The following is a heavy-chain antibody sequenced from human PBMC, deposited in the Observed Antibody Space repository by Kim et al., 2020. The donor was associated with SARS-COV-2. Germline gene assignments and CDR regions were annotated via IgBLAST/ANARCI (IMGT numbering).Heavy chain of an antibody. D-gene: IGHD5-18*01. V-gene: IGHV3-7*01. CDR1: GFTFSSYW. J-gene: IGHJ4*02. CDR2: IKQDGSEK. Sequence: GGSLRLSCAASGFTFSSYWMSWVRQAPGKGLEWVANIKQDGSEKYYVDSVKGRFTISRDNAKNSLYLQMNSLRAEDTAVYYCAGDAVAEGYSYGYGRPYYFDYWGQGTLVTVSS. CDR3: AGDAVAEGYSYGYGRPYYFDY.